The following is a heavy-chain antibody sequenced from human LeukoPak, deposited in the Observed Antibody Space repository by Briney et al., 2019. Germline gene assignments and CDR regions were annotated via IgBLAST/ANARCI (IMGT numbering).Heavy chain of an antibody. CDR1: GGSFSGYY. D-gene: IGHD1-1*01. V-gene: IGHV4-34*01. J-gene: IGHJ2*01. CDR3: ARGRRPNWYFDL. CDR2: INHSGST. Sequence: PSETLSLTCAVYGGSFSGYYWSWIRQPSGKGLEWIGEINHSGSTNYNPSLKSRVTISVDTSKNQFSLKLSSVTAADTAVYYCARGRRPNWYFDLWGRGTLVTVSS.